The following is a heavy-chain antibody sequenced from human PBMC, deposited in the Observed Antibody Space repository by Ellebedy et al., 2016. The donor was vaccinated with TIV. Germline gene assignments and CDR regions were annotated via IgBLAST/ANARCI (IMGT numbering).Heavy chain of an antibody. D-gene: IGHD3-10*01. CDR3: AKNSGEHYYGSGSFYGMDV. CDR2: ISGSGVTT. V-gene: IGHV3-23*01. J-gene: IGHJ6*02. CDR1: GFTLSSYA. Sequence: GESLKISXAASGFTLSSYAMSWVRQAPGKGLEWVSAISGSGVTTYYADSVKGRFTISRDNSKSTLYLQMNSLRAEDTAVYYCAKNSGEHYYGSGSFYGMDVWGQGTTVTVSS.